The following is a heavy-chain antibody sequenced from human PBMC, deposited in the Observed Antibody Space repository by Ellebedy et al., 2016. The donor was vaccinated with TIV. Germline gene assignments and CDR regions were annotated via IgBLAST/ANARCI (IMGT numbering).Heavy chain of an antibody. D-gene: IGHD2-2*01. CDR2: IDQTGTT. Sequence: MPSETLSLTCAVSGGSTTSNNWWNSVRQPPGKGLEWIAEIDQTGTTNYNPSLKSRVTKTVDKSKNQFSLMLNSVTAADTAVYYCARDFCSSTSCLNYFDYWGQGALVTVSS. CDR3: ARDFCSSTSCLNYFDY. J-gene: IGHJ4*02. CDR1: GGSTTSNNW. V-gene: IGHV4-4*02.